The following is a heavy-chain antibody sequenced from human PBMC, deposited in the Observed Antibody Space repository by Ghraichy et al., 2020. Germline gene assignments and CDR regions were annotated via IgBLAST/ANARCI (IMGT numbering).Heavy chain of an antibody. CDR1: GGSISSGSYY. V-gene: IGHV4-61*02. D-gene: IGHD6-19*01. CDR2: IYTSGST. CDR3: ARASGAGTSWESFDY. J-gene: IGHJ4*02. Sequence: SETLSLTCTVSGGSISSGSYYWSWIRQPAGKGLEWIGRIYTSGSTNYNPSLKSRVTISVDTSKNQFSLKLSSVTAADTAVYYCARASGAGTSWESFDYWGQGTLVTVSS.